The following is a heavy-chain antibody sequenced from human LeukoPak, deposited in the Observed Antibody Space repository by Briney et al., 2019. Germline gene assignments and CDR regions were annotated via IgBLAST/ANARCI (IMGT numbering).Heavy chain of an antibody. CDR1: GFTFSSYG. Sequence: GGSLRLSCAASGFTFSSYGMSWVRQAPGKGLEWVSAISGSGGSTYYADSVKGRFTISRDNTKNTLYLQMNSLRAEDTAVYYCAKAGVRYQPSNYYYYMDVWGKGTTVTISS. J-gene: IGHJ6*03. D-gene: IGHD2-2*01. CDR2: ISGSGGST. CDR3: AKAGVRYQPSNYYYYMDV. V-gene: IGHV3-23*01.